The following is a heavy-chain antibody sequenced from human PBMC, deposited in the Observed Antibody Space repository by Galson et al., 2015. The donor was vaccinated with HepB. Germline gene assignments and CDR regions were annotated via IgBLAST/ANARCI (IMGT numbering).Heavy chain of an antibody. V-gene: IGHV5-51*01. D-gene: IGHD3-22*01. CDR3: ARQNDSSGYHRGYYFDY. CDR1: GYSFTSYW. J-gene: IGHJ4*02. Sequence: QSGAEVKKPGESLKISCKGSGYSFTSYWIGWVRQMPGKGLEWMGIIYPGDSDTRYSPSFQGQVTISADKSISTAYLQWSSLKASDTAMYYCARQNDSSGYHRGYYFDYWGQGTLVTVSS. CDR2: IYPGDSDT.